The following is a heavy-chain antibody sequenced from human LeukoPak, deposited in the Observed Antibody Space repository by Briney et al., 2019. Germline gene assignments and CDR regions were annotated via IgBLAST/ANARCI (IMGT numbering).Heavy chain of an antibody. CDR2: ISYDGSNK. J-gene: IGHJ4*02. CDR1: GFTFSTYG. D-gene: IGHD7-27*01. CDR3: AKAQLGIRYYFDY. Sequence: PGGSLRLSCAASGFTFSTYGIHWVRQAPGKGLEWVAVISYDGSNKYYADSVKGRFTISRDNSKNTLYLQMNGLRAEDTAVYYCAKAQLGIRYYFDYWGQGTLVTVSS. V-gene: IGHV3-30*18.